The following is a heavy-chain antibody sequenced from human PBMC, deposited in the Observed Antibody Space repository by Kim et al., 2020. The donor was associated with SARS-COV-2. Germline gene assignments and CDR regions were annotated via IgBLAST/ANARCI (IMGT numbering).Heavy chain of an antibody. Sequence: GESLKISCKGSGYSFASYWIFWVRQMPGKGLDWMGKIDPSDSYTNYSPSFQGHVTISVDKSISTAYLQWSSLKASDTAMYYCASGFCSGDSCYSGYWGQGTLVTVSS. CDR3: ASGFCSGDSCYSGY. CDR1: GYSFASYW. V-gene: IGHV5-10-1*01. CDR2: IDPSDSYT. D-gene: IGHD2-15*01. J-gene: IGHJ4*02.